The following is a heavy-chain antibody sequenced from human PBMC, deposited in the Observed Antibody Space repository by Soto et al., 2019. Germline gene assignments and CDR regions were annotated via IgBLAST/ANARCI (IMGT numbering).Heavy chain of an antibody. CDR1: GDSVSSNTAA. Sequence: QTLSLPFAISGDSVSSNTAACNLIRSSPSRGLEWLGRTYYRSNWRHDYAVSVKSRITVNPDTSKNHFSLQLNSVTPDDTAVYYCARGVAGSGFDLWGQGTPVTVSS. V-gene: IGHV6-1*01. CDR2: TYYRSNWRH. J-gene: IGHJ4*02. CDR3: ARGVAGSGFDL. D-gene: IGHD6-19*01.